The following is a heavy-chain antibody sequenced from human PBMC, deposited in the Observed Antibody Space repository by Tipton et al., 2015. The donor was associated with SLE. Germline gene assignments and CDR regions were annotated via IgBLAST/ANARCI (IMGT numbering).Heavy chain of an antibody. D-gene: IGHD3-10*01. CDR2: IYYSGNT. J-gene: IGHJ4*02. CDR3: ASGFGELLIPQY. CDR1: GGSISISSHF. Sequence: TLSLTCTVPGGSISISSHFWGWIRQPPEKGLEWIGSIYYSGNTYYNPSLKSRVSVSIDSSKNQFSLRLSSVTAADTAVYYCASGFGELLIPQYWGQGALVTVSS. V-gene: IGHV4-39*01.